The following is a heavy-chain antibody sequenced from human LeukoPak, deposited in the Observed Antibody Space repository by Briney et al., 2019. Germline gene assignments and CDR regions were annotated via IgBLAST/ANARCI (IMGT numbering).Heavy chain of an antibody. CDR3: ARLLGGMILAAY. D-gene: IGHD2-15*01. CDR2: NSSSSNYT. V-gene: IGHV3-11*03. J-gene: IGHJ4*02. Sequence: GRSLRLSCSASGFTLSDFYMAWISQAPGKEPVSGSYNSSSSNYTNYAESMKGRFTITRENTKNSLSLQMNSLRAEDTAVYYCARLLGGMILAAYWGQGTLVSVSS. CDR1: GFTLSDFY.